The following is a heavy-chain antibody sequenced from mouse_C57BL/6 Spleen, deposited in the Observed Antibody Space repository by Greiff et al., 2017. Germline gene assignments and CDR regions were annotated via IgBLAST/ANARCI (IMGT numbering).Heavy chain of an antibody. D-gene: IGHD2-5*01. Sequence: EVMLVESGGGLVQPGGSMKLSCVASGFTFSNYWMNWVRQSPEKGLEWVAQIRLKSDNYATHYAESVKGRFTISRDDSKSSVYLQMNNLRAEDTGIYYCTYSNYGAWFAYWGQGTLVTVSA. CDR2: IRLKSDNYAT. CDR3: TYSNYGAWFAY. CDR1: GFTFSNYW. J-gene: IGHJ3*01. V-gene: IGHV6-3*01.